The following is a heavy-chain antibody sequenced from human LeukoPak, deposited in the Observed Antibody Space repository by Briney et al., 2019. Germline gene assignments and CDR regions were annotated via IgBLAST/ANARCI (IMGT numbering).Heavy chain of an antibody. CDR2: IYSSGTT. D-gene: IGHD2-2*01. V-gene: IGHV3-53*01. CDR1: GFSVRTKY. Sequence: PGGPLRLSCVASGFSVRTKYMSWVRQTPGRGLEWISLIYSSGTTYYAESVKGRFTVSRDNSKNSLYLQMNSLRVEDTAVYYCARVGGVPAAHFDYWGQGIRVTVSS. J-gene: IGHJ4*02. CDR3: ARVGGVPAAHFDY.